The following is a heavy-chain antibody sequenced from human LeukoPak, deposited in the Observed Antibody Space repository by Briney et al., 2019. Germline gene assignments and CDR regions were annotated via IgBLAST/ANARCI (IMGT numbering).Heavy chain of an antibody. D-gene: IGHD6-25*01. J-gene: IGHJ4*01. CDR1: GVSISSSCYY. Sequence: SETLSLTCNVSGVSISSSCYYWGWIRQPPGKGLEWIGSIYSSGSTYYNSSLKSRVTISIDTSKNQVSLKMSSVTAADTAVYYCAKSGGYGLIDYWGQGTLVTVSS. CDR3: AKSGGYGLIDY. CDR2: IYSSGST. V-gene: IGHV4-39*01.